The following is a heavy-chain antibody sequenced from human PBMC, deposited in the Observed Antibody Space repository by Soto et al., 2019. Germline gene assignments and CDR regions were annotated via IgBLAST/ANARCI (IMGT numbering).Heavy chain of an antibody. CDR2: ISGSGGST. D-gene: IGHD2-2*01. CDR1: GFTFSSYA. CDR3: AKAAEDIVVVPAALSG. Sequence: EVQLLESGGGLVQPGGSLRLSCAASGFTFSSYAMSWVRQAPGKGLEWVSAISGSGGSTYYADSVKGRFTISRDNXKIXLYLQMNSLRAEDTAVYYCAKAAEDIVVVPAALSGWGQGTLVTVSS. V-gene: IGHV3-23*01. J-gene: IGHJ4*02.